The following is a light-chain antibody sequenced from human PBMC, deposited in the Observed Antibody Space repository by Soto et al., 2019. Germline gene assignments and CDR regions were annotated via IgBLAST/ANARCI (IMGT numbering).Light chain of an antibody. J-gene: IGLJ3*02. CDR3: SSYAGSDTL. CDR2: EGT. Sequence: QSALTQPASVSGSPGQSITISCTGTSSDVVNDLLVSWYQQQPGKAPKLMIYEGTKRPAGVSDRFSGSKSGNTASLTISGLQAEDEADYYCSSYAGSDTLFGGGTKLTVL. V-gene: IGLV2-23*01. CDR1: SSDVVNDLL.